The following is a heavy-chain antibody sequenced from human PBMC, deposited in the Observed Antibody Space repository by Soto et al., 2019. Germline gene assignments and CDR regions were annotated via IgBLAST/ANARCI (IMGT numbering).Heavy chain of an antibody. CDR1: GYTFTSYA. CDR2: INAGNGNT. CDR3: SRSRVVVTSFDY. J-gene: IGHJ4*01. Sequence: ASVKVSCKASGYTFTSYAMHWVRQAPGQRLEWMGWINAGNGNTKYSQKFQGRVTITRDTSASTAYMELSSLKSEDTAEYYWSRSRVVVTSFDYWGHGTLVSVCS. D-gene: IGHD3-22*01. V-gene: IGHV1-3*01.